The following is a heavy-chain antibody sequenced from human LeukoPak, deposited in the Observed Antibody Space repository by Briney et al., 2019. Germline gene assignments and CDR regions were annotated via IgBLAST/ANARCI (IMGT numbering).Heavy chain of an antibody. D-gene: IGHD6-6*01. Sequence: SETLSLTCTVSGGSISSDSYYWAWIRQPPGKGLEWIASIYYSGSTYYNPSLKSRVTISVDTSRSQFSLKLNSVTAADTAVYYCARLPGDRSSFSDYWGQGTLVTVSS. J-gene: IGHJ4*02. V-gene: IGHV4-39*01. CDR1: GGSISSDSYY. CDR2: IYYSGST. CDR3: ARLPGDRSSFSDY.